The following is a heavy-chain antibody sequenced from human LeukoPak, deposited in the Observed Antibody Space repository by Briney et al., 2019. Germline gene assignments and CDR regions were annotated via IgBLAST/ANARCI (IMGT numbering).Heavy chain of an antibody. D-gene: IGHD1/OR15-1a*01. J-gene: IGHJ6*03. Sequence: SVKVSCKASGDTFINYALSWARQAPGQGLEWMGGIIPIFGTTNYAQKFQGRVTITTDESTSTAYMELSSLRSEDTAVYFCARSRKQYYYYYMDVWGKGTTVTVSS. CDR2: IIPIFGTT. CDR3: ARSRKQYYYYYMDV. V-gene: IGHV1-69*05. CDR1: GDTFINYA.